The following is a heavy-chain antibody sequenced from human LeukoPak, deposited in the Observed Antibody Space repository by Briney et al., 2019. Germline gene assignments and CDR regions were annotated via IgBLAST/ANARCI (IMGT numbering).Heavy chain of an antibody. CDR1: GGSFSGYY. D-gene: IGHD5-24*01. CDR2: INHSGST. V-gene: IGHV4-34*01. Sequence: PSETLSLTCAVYGGSFSGYYWSWIRQPPGKGLEWIGEINHSGSTDYNPSLKSRVTISVDTSKNQFSLKLSSATAADTAVYYCARSGRWLHRVGFDYWGQGTLVTVSS. J-gene: IGHJ4*02. CDR3: ARSGRWLHRVGFDY.